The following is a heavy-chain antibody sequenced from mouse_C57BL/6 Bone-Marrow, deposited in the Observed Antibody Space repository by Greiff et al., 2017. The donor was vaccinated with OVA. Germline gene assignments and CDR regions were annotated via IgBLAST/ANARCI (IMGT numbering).Heavy chain of an antibody. Sequence: QVQLQQSGPGLVQPSQSLSITCTVSGFSLTSYGVHWVRQSPGKGLEWLGVIWSGGSTNYNAAFISRLSISKDNSKSQVFFKMNSLQADDTAIYYCDANYYGSSHWYSDVWGTGTTVTVSS. V-gene: IGHV2-2*01. CDR2: IWSGGST. CDR1: GFSLTSYG. D-gene: IGHD1-1*01. CDR3: DANYYGSSHWYSDV. J-gene: IGHJ1*03.